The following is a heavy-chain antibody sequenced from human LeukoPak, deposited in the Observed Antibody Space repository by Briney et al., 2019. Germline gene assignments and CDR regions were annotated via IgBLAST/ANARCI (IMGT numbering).Heavy chain of an antibody. J-gene: IGHJ4*02. CDR2: IYYSGST. D-gene: IGHD6-6*01. CDR1: GGSINSVGYY. CDR3: ARDQLGMYYFDY. V-gene: IGHV4-31*03. Sequence: PSQTLSLTCTVSGGSINSVGYYWSWIRQHPGKGLEWIGYIYYSGSTYYNPSLRSRVSMSVDTSKSQFSLKLTSVTAADTAVYYCARDQLGMYYFDYWGQGTLVTASS.